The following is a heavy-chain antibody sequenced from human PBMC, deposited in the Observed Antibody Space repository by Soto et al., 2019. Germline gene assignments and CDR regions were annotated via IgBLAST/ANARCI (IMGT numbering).Heavy chain of an antibody. V-gene: IGHV3-23*01. CDR1: GFTFSSYA. J-gene: IGHJ4*02. CDR3: ARVYGSLEGYCSTSCYISH. CDR2: ISGSGGST. Sequence: GGSLRLSCAASGFTFSSYAMSWVRQAPGKGLEWVSAISGSGGSTYYADSVKGRFTISRDNAKNSLYLQMNSLRAEDTAVYYCARVYGSLEGYCSTSCYISHWGQGTLVTVSS. D-gene: IGHD2-2*02.